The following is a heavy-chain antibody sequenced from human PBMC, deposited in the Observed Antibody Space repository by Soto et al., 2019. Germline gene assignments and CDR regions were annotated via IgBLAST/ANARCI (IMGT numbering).Heavy chain of an antibody. D-gene: IGHD2-2*01. CDR3: AKDLADIVVVPAAHPGAGCDY. CDR2: ISYDGSNK. V-gene: IGHV3-30*18. CDR1: GFTFSSYG. J-gene: IGHJ4*02. Sequence: GGSLRLSCAASGFTFSSYGMHWVRQAPGKGLEWVAVISYDGSNKYYADSVKGRFTISRDNSKNTLYLQMNSLRAEDTAVYYCAKDLADIVVVPAAHPGAGCDYWGQGTLVTVSS.